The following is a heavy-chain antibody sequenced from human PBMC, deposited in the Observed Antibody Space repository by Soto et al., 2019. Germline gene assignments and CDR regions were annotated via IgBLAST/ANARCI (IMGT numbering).Heavy chain of an antibody. V-gene: IGHV4-34*01. J-gene: IGHJ6*03. D-gene: IGHD5-18*01. Sequence: ETLSLTCAVNGGSFSGDYWSWIRQPPGKGLEWIGEINHSGSTNYKPSLKSRVTISVDTSKNQFSLKLSSVTAADTAVYYCARLPAAMVYYYYYYMDVWGKGTTVTVPS. CDR2: INHSGST. CDR1: GGSFSGDY. CDR3: ARLPAAMVYYYYYYMDV.